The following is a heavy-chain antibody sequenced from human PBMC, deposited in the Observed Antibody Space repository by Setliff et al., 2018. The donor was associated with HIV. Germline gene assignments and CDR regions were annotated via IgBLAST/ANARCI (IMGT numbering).Heavy chain of an antibody. D-gene: IGHD1-26*01. CDR1: GFTFGSYA. Sequence: GGSLRLSCAPSGFTFGSYAMSWVRQAPGKGLEWVANIKQDGSEKNYMDSVKGRFTISRDNAKNSLYLQMNSLRVEDTAVYYCATDCAVVGGTGSLDSWGQGTLVTVS. CDR3: ATDCAVVGGTGSLDS. J-gene: IGHJ4*02. CDR2: IKQDGSEK. V-gene: IGHV3-7*05.